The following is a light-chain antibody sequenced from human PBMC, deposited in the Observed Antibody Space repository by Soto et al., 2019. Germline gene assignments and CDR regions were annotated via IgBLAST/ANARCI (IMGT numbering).Light chain of an antibody. V-gene: IGKV1-39*01. CDR2: AAS. J-gene: IGKJ4*01. CDR1: QSISSY. Sequence: DIQMTQSPSSLSASVGDRVTITCRASQSISSYLNWFQQKPGQAPKLLIYAASSLQSGVPSRFSGSGSGTEFTLTISSLQPEDFATYYCQQSYSTPITFGGGTKVDIK. CDR3: QQSYSTPIT.